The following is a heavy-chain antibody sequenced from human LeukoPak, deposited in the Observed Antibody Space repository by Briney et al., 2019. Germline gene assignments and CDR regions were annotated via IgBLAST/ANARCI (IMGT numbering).Heavy chain of an antibody. CDR2: IKQDGSEK. Sequence: GGSLRLSCAASGFTFSSYWMSWVRQAPGKGLEWVANIKQDGSEKYYVDSVKGRFTISRDNAKNSLYLQMNSLRAEDTAVYYYARDAGQDYYGSENGYYYYGMDVWGQGTTVTVSS. CDR3: ARDAGQDYYGSENGYYYYGMDV. CDR1: GFTFSSYW. J-gene: IGHJ6*02. V-gene: IGHV3-7*01. D-gene: IGHD3-10*01.